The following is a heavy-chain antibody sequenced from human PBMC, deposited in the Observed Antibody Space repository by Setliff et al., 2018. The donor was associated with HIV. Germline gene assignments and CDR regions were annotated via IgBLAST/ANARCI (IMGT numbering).Heavy chain of an antibody. CDR2: IIPMFSTV. D-gene: IGHD2-15*01. V-gene: IGHV1-69*05. J-gene: IGHJ4*02. Sequence: ASVKVSCKASGGTLSTHVISWVRQAPGQGLEWIGGIIPMFSTVNYAKKYQGRVAITTDESTTTAYMELTSLRSEDTAVYYCATDDHCSGGSCFLTMDYWGLGTLVTSPQ. CDR3: ATDDHCSGGSCFLTMDY. CDR1: GGTLSTHV.